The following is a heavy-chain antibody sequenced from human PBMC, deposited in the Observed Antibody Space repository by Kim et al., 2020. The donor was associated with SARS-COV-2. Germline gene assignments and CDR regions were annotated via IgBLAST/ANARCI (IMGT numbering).Heavy chain of an antibody. V-gene: IGHV3-15*01. Sequence: GGSLRLSCAASGFTFSNAWMSWVRQAPGKGLEWVGRIKSKTDGGTTDYAAPVKGRFTISRDDSKNTLYLQMNSLKTEDTAVYYCTTDTVAGTAFQHWGQGTLVTVSS. CDR3: TTDTVAGTAFQH. CDR1: GFTFSNAW. CDR2: IKSKTDGGTT. D-gene: IGHD6-19*01. J-gene: IGHJ1*01.